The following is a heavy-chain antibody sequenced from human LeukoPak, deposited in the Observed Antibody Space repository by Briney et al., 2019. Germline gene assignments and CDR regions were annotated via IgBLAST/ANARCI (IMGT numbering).Heavy chain of an antibody. CDR1: GGSFSGYY. CDR2: INHSGST. Sequence: SETLSLTCAVYGGSFSGYYWSWIRQPPGKGLEWIGEINHSGSTNYNPSLKSRVTISVDTSKNQFSLKLSSVTAADTAVYYCARQGRYYYGSGSYYKVYYFDYWGQGTLVTVSS. CDR3: ARQGRYYYGSGSYYKVYYFDY. J-gene: IGHJ4*02. V-gene: IGHV4-34*01. D-gene: IGHD3-10*01.